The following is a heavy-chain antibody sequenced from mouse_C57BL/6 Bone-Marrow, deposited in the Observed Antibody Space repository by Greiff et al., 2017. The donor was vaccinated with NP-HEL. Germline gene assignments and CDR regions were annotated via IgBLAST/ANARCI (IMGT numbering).Heavy chain of an antibody. J-gene: IGHJ4*01. D-gene: IGHD2-1*01. CDR3: ARWGIYYGTRYAMDY. CDR2: IYPGDGDT. Sequence: QVQLQQSGAELVKPGASVKISCKASGYAFSSYWMNWVKQRPGKGLEWIGQIYPGDGDTNYNGKFKGKATLTADTSSSTAYMQLSSLTSEDSAVYFCARWGIYYGTRYAMDYWGQGTSVTVSS. V-gene: IGHV1-80*01. CDR1: GYAFSSYW.